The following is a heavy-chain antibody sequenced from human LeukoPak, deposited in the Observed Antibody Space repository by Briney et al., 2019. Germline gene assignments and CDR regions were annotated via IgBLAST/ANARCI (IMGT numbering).Heavy chain of an antibody. CDR1: GGSISSYY. J-gene: IGHJ6*03. CDR2: IYYSGST. V-gene: IGHV4-59*01. Sequence: SETLSLTCTVSGGSISSYYWSWIRQPPGKGLEWIGYIYYSGSTNYNPSLKSRDTISVDTSKNQFSLKLSSVTAADTAVYYCATGSSGNYYYYMDVWGKGTTVTVSS. CDR3: ATGSSGNYYYYMDV. D-gene: IGHD3-22*01.